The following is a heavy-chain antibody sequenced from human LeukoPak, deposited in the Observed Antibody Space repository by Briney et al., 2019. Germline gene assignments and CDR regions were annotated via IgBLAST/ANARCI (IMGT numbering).Heavy chain of an antibody. CDR3: AKGGWFGELLSLDY. D-gene: IGHD3-10*01. CDR1: GFTFSSYA. J-gene: IGHJ4*02. Sequence: GGSLRLSCAASGFTFSSYAMSWVRQAPGKGLEWVAFIRYDGGNKYYADSVKGRFTISRDNSKNTLYLQMNSLRAEDTAVYYCAKGGWFGELLSLDYWGQGTLVTVSS. CDR2: IRYDGGNK. V-gene: IGHV3-30*02.